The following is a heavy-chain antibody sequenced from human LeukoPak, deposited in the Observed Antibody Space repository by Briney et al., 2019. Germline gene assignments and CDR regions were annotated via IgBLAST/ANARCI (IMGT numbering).Heavy chain of an antibody. CDR1: GGSIGSDSYY. Sequence: SETLSLTCTVSGGSIGSDSYYWGWIRQPPGKGLEWIGTIYYTGSSYFNPSLNSRVTISVDASKNHFSLKLNSVTAADTAVYYCARLLRALPITVFNGFDIWGQGTMVTVSS. CDR2: IYYTGSS. D-gene: IGHD3-10*02. CDR3: ARLLRALPITVFNGFDI. V-gene: IGHV4-39*02. J-gene: IGHJ3*02.